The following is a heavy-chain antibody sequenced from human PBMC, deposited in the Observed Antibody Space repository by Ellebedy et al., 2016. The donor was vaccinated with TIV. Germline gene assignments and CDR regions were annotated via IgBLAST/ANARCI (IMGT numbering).Heavy chain of an antibody. V-gene: IGHV3-23*01. D-gene: IGHD6-19*01. CDR3: AKDLSTYIPLAGSFDY. CDR1: GFTFSSYA. J-gene: IGHJ4*02. Sequence: GGSLRLXXEASGFTFSSYAMYWVRQAPGKGLERVSSMSGSGGSTYYADSVKGRFTISRDRSKNTLYLQMDSLRAEDTAVYYCAKDLSTYIPLAGSFDYWGQGTLVTVSS. CDR2: MSGSGGST.